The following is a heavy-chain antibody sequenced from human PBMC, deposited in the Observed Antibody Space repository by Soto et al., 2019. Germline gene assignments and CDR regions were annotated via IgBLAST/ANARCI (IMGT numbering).Heavy chain of an antibody. CDR2: IKTDGSST. CDR1: GFTFSSYW. J-gene: IGHJ5*02. Sequence: EVQLVESGGGLVQPGGSLRLSCAASGFTFSSYWMHWVRQAPWKGLVWVSRIKTDGSSTNYADSVKGRFTISRDNAKNMLYLKMNSLRPEDTAVYYCTRETFDPWGQGTLVTVSS. V-gene: IGHV3-74*01. CDR3: TRETFDP.